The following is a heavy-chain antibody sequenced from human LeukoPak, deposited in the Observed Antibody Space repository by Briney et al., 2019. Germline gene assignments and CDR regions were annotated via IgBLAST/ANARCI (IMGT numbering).Heavy chain of an antibody. CDR3: ARLPYCGGDCYPNWFDP. Sequence: GESLQISCKGSGSSFPNYWIGWVRRMPGKGLECMGVIYLGDSDTRYSPSFQGQVTISADKSISTAYLQWSSLKASDTAMYYCARLPYCGGDCYPNWFDPWGQGTLVTVSS. V-gene: IGHV5-51*01. D-gene: IGHD2-21*02. J-gene: IGHJ5*02. CDR2: IYLGDSDT. CDR1: GSSFPNYW.